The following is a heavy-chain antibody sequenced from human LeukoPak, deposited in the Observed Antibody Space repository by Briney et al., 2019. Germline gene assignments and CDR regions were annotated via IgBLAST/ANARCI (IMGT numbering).Heavy chain of an antibody. Sequence: SETLSLTCAVYGGSFSGYYWSWIRQPPGKGLEWIGEINHRGSTNYNPSLKSRVTISVDTSKNQFSLKLSSVTAADTAVYYCARVVLPKLNYGMDVWGQGTTVTVSS. V-gene: IGHV4-34*01. CDR3: ARVVLPKLNYGMDV. CDR2: INHRGST. J-gene: IGHJ6*02. D-gene: IGHD5-24*01. CDR1: GGSFSGYY.